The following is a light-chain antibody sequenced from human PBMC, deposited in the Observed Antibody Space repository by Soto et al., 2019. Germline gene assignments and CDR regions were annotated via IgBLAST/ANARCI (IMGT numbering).Light chain of an antibody. CDR3: SSYAGSNKGDV. CDR2: EVS. Sequence: ALTQPPSASGSPGQSVTISCTGTSSDVGGYNYVSWYQQHPGKAPKLMIYEVSKRPSGVPDRFSGSKSGNTASLTVSGLQAEDEADYYCSSYAGSNKGDVFGTGTKVTVL. CDR1: SSDVGGYNY. V-gene: IGLV2-8*01. J-gene: IGLJ1*01.